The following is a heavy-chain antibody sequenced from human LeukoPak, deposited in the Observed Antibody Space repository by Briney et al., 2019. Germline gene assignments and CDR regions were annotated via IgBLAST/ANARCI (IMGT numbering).Heavy chain of an antibody. V-gene: IGHV1-18*01. Sequence: ASVKVSCKASGYTFTSYGISWVRQAPGQGLEWMGWISAYNGNTNYAQKLQGRVTMTTDTSTSTAYMELRSLRSDDTAVYYCARDIPMIVVVRNAFDIWGQGTMATVSS. CDR2: ISAYNGNT. CDR3: ARDIPMIVVVRNAFDI. D-gene: IGHD3-22*01. CDR1: GYTFTSYG. J-gene: IGHJ3*02.